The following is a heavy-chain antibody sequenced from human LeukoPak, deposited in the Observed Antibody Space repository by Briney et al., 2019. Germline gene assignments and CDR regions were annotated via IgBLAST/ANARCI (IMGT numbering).Heavy chain of an antibody. V-gene: IGHV1-8*01. J-gene: IGHJ5*02. D-gene: IGHD6-13*01. CDR1: GYTFTSYD. Sequence: ASVKVSCKASGYTFTSYDINWVRQATGQGLEWMGWMNPNSGNTGYAQKFQGRVTMTRNTSISTAYMELSSLRSEDTAVYYCARDKRAAQNWFDPWGQGTLVTVSS. CDR3: ARDKRAAQNWFDP. CDR2: MNPNSGNT.